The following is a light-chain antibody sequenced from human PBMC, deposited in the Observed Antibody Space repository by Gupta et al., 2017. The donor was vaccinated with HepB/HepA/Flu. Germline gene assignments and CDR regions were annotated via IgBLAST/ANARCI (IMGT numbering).Light chain of an antibody. CDR1: HSPLHSDGNNY. J-gene: IGKJ5*01. Sequence: DIVMTQSPLSLPVTPGEPASISCRSSHSPLHSDGNNYLEWYLQRPGQSPQLLIYLGSNRASGVPDRFSGSGSGTDFTLNSRREEDEDVGFYYCLRAIAPFTFGQGTRLEIK. V-gene: IGKV2-28*01. CDR3: LRAIAPFT. CDR2: LGS.